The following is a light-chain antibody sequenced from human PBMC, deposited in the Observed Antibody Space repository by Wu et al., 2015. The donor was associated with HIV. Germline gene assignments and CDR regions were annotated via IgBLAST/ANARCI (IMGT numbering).Light chain of an antibody. V-gene: IGKV3-15*01. J-gene: IGKJ5*01. CDR1: QSVSSN. CDR3: QQRLNWPPVT. Sequence: EIVMTQSPATLSVSPGERATLSCRASQSVSSNLAWYQQKPGQAPRLLIYGASTRATGIPARFSGSGSGTEFTLTISSMQSEDFAVYYCQQRLNWPPVTFGQGTRLEIK. CDR2: GAS.